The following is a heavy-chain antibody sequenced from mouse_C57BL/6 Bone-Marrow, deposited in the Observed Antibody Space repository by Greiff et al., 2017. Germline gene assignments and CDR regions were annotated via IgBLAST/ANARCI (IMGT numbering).Heavy chain of an antibody. CDR2: ISNGGGST. Sequence: EVQLVESGGGLVQPGGSLKLSCAASGFTFSDYYMYWVRQTPEKRLEWVAYISNGGGSTYYPDTVKGRFTISRDNAENTLYLQMSRLKSEDTAMYYCARRVNDGYYYAMDYWGQGTSVTVSS. CDR3: ARRVNDGYYYAMDY. V-gene: IGHV5-12*01. CDR1: GFTFSDYY. J-gene: IGHJ4*01. D-gene: IGHD2-3*01.